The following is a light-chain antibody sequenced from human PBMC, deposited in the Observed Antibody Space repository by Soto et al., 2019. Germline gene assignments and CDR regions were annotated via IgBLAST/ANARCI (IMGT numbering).Light chain of an antibody. V-gene: IGKV2-28*01. CDR1: QSLLHGNGYDY. J-gene: IGKJ1*01. CDR2: LGS. CDR3: MQALQTPAT. Sequence: DIVMTQSPLSLPVTPGEPASISCRSSQSLLHGNGYDYLDWYLQKPGQSPQLLIYLGSNRAPGVPDRFSGCGSGTDFTLKLSRVEDEDVGVYYCMQALQTPATFGQGTKVEIK.